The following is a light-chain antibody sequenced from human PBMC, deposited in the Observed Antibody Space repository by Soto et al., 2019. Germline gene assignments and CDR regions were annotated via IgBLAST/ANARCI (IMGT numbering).Light chain of an antibody. CDR3: EQYNNWPIT. J-gene: IGKJ5*01. Sequence: EIALTQSPGTLSLSLGERATLSCRASQSVSSSYLAWYQQKPGQAPRLLIYGASSRATGIPARFSGSGSGTEFTLTISSLQSEDFAVYYCEQYNNWPITFGQGTRLEIK. CDR1: QSVSSSY. CDR2: GAS. V-gene: IGKV3D-15*01.